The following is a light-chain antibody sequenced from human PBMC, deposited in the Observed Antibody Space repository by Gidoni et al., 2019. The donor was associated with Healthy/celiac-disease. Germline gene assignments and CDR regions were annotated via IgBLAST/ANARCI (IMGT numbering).Light chain of an antibody. CDR3: QQYNNWPRGT. V-gene: IGKV3D-15*01. Sequence: ELVMTQYPATLSVSPGERATLSCRASQSVSSNLAWYQQKPGQAPRLLICGASTRATGLPARFSGSGSGTEFTLTISSLQSEDFAVYYCQQYNNWPRGTFGQGTKVEIK. CDR1: QSVSSN. CDR2: GAS. J-gene: IGKJ1*01.